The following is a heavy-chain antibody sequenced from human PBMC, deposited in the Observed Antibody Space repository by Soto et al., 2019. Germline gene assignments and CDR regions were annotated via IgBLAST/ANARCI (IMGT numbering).Heavy chain of an antibody. CDR3: ARGHGSGNYDY. CDR2: IYYTGTT. Sequence: SETLSLTCTVSGDSISTYYWSWIRQSPGKGLEWIGYIYYTGTTNYDPSLKSRVAISVDTSKNQFSLRLSSVTAADTAVYYCARGHGSGNYDYWGQGTQVTVSS. D-gene: IGHD3-10*01. V-gene: IGHV4-59*01. J-gene: IGHJ4*02. CDR1: GDSISTYY.